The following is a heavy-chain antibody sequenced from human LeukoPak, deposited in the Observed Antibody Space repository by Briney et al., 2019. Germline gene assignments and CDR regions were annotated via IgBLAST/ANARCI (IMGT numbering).Heavy chain of an antibody. V-gene: IGHV3-23*01. CDR2: ISGSGGST. D-gene: IGHD3-9*01. CDR1: GFTFSSYA. Sequence: GGSLRLSCAASGFTFSSYAMSWVRQAPGKGLEWVSAISGSGGSTYYADSVKGRFTISRDNSKNTLYLQMNSLRAEDTAVYYCATENDILTGYSHDYLGQGTLVTVSS. J-gene: IGHJ4*02. CDR3: ATENDILTGYSHDY.